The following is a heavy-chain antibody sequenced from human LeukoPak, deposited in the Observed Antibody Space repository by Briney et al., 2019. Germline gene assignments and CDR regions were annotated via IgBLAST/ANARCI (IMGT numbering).Heavy chain of an antibody. D-gene: IGHD3-10*01. J-gene: IGHJ4*02. CDR2: ISSTSTSI. CDR3: ARGRGVPNLYIDW. V-gene: IGHV3-21*01. CDR1: GFTFTTYW. Sequence: KTGGSLRLSCAASGFTFTTYWMHWVRQAPGKGLEWVSSISSTSTSIYYADSVKGRFTISRDNAKYSLYLQMNSLSAEDTAVYYCARGRGVPNLYIDWWGQGTLVTVSS.